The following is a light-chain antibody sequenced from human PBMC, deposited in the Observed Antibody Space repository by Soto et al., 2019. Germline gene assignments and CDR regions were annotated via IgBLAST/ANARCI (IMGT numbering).Light chain of an antibody. CDR1: ESVSNN. V-gene: IGKV3-20*01. CDR2: GAS. Sequence: EIVMTQSSATLSVSPGERATLSCRASESVSNNLAWYQQRPGQAPRLLIYGASTRATAIPDRFSGSGSGTDFTLTISRLEPEDFAVYYCQQYGSSPTFGQGTKVDIK. CDR3: QQYGSSPT. J-gene: IGKJ1*01.